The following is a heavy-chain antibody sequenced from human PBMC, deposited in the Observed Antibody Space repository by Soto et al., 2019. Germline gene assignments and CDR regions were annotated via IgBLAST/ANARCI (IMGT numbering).Heavy chain of an antibody. CDR2: ISYDGSNK. CDR3: AKDRVPYDILTGYYYYYYYGMDV. CDR1: GFTFSSYG. D-gene: IGHD3-9*01. J-gene: IGHJ6*02. Sequence: GGSLRLSCAASGFTFSSYGMHWVRQAPGKGLEWVAVISYDGSNKYYADSWKGRFTISRDNSKNTLYLQMNSLRAEDTAVYYCAKDRVPYDILTGYYYYYYYGMDVWGQGTTVTVSS. V-gene: IGHV3-30*18.